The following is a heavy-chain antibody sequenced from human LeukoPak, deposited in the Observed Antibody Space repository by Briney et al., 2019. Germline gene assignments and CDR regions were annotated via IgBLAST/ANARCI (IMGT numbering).Heavy chain of an antibody. V-gene: IGHV3-23*01. CDR3: AKDLDGSGLYGGIDF. CDR1: EFTSELTFSSYV. D-gene: IGHD6-19*01. CDR2: IRASGRTT. J-gene: IGHJ4*02. Sequence: GGSLRLSCAASEFTSELTFSSYVMSWVRQAPGKGLEWVTVIRASGRTTDYADSVKGRFTISRDTSKNTLHLQMNSLRAEDTAVYYCAKDLDGSGLYGGIDFWGQGTLVTVSS.